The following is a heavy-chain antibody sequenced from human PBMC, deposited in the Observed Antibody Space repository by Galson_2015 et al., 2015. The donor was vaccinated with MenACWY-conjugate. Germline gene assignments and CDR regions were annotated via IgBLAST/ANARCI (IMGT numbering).Heavy chain of an antibody. CDR1: GFSVSTSGMC. V-gene: IGHV2-70*01. CDR3: ARIKDDSSGWYAFDY. D-gene: IGHD6-19*01. CDR2: IVWDDDK. J-gene: IGHJ4*02. Sequence: PALVKPTQPLTLPCTFSGFSVSTSGMCVSWIRQPTGKALEWLALIVWDDDKYYSTSLKTRLTISKDTSKNQVVLTMTNMDPVDTATYYCARIKDDSSGWYAFDYWGQGTLVTVSS.